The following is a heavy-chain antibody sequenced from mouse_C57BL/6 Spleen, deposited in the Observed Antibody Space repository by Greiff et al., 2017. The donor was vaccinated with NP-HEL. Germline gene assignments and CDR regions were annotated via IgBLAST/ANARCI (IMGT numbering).Heavy chain of an antibody. J-gene: IGHJ1*03. Sequence: VQLKQSGPGLVKPSQSLSLTCSVTGYSITSGYYWNWIRQFPGNKLEWMGYISYDGSNNYNPSLKNRISITRDTSKNQFFLKLNSVTTEDTATYYCARAGVVARYFDVWGTGTTVTVSS. CDR1: GYSITSGYY. D-gene: IGHD1-1*01. CDR2: ISYDGSN. CDR3: ARAGVVARYFDV. V-gene: IGHV3-6*01.